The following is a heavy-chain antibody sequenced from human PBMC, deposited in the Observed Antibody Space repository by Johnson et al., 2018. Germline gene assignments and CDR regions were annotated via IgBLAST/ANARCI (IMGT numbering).Heavy chain of an antibody. CDR3: ARDLSLIGAFDI. V-gene: IGHV3-30*03. D-gene: IGHD3-3*02. CDR2: ISYDGSNK. J-gene: IGHJ3*02. CDR1: GFTFSSYG. Sequence: QVQLGQAGGGVVQPGRSLRLSCAASGFTFSSYGMHWVRQAPGKGLEWVAVISYDGSNKYYADSVKGRFTISRDNSKNTLYLQMNSLRAEDTAVYYCARDLSLIGAFDIWGQGTMVTVSS.